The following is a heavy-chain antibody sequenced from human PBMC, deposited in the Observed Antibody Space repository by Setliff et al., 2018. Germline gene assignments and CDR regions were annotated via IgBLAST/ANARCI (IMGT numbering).Heavy chain of an antibody. CDR1: GYSFTNYW. V-gene: IGHV5-51*01. CDR3: ARQAIFGSDAFDI. J-gene: IGHJ3*02. Sequence: GESLKISCKGSGYSFTNYWIGWVRQMPGKGLEWMGIIYPGDSDTRYSPSFQGQVTISADKSISTAYLQWSILKASDTAMYYCARQAIFGSDAFDIWGQGTMVTVSS. D-gene: IGHD3-3*01. CDR2: IYPGDSDT.